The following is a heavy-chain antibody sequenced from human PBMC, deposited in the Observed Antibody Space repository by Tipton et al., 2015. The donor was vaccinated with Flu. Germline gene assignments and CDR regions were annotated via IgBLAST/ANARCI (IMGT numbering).Heavy chain of an antibody. CDR2: IRQDGSQK. V-gene: IGHV3-7*01. D-gene: IGHD6-13*01. J-gene: IGHJ4*02. Sequence: SLRLSCAASGFIFSDYWMIWFRQAPGKGLEWVANIRQDGSQKYYVNSVRGRFIITRDNAKNSLYLQMNSLRVEDTAVYYCVRAIAAAGSRWGQGTLVTVSP. CDR1: GFIFSDYW. CDR3: VRAIAAAGSR.